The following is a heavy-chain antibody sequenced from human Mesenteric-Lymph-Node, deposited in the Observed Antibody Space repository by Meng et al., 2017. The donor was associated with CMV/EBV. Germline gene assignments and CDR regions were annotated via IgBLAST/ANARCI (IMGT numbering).Heavy chain of an antibody. CDR2: IWYDGSNK. CDR3: ARCSSWYCYFDY. D-gene: IGHD6-13*01. Sequence: GESLKISCAASGFTFSSYGMHWVRQAPGKGLEWVAVIWYDGSNKYYADSVKGRFTISRDNSKNTLYLQMNSLRAEDTAVYYCARCSSWYCYFDYWGQGTLVTVSS. V-gene: IGHV3-33*01. CDR1: GFTFSSYG. J-gene: IGHJ4*02.